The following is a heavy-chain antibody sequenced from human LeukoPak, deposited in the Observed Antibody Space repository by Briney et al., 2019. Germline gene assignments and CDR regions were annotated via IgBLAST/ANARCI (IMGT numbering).Heavy chain of an antibody. CDR2: TYFRSEWFY. CDR1: GDRVSSSSTA. CDR3: VRGSYASVWR. Sequence: SQTLSLTCAISGDRVSSSSTAWSWIRQSPSKGLEWLGRTYFRSEWFYDYASSVRSRTSIKPDTSKNQFSLQLNSVTPDDTAVYYCVRGSYASVWRWGQGTLVTVSS. D-gene: IGHD6-19*01. V-gene: IGHV6-1*01. J-gene: IGHJ4*02.